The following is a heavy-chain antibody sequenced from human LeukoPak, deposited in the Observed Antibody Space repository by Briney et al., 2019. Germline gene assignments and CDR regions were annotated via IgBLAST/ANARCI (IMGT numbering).Heavy chain of an antibody. Sequence: GESLKISCKGSGYSLTSYWISWVRQMPGKGLEWMGTIDPSDSYTNYSPSFQGHVTISADKSISTAYLQWTSLKASDTAMYYCATSVTHAFDIWGQGTMVTVSS. CDR2: IDPSDSYT. CDR3: ATSVTHAFDI. CDR1: GYSLTSYW. J-gene: IGHJ3*02. V-gene: IGHV5-10-1*01. D-gene: IGHD2-21*02.